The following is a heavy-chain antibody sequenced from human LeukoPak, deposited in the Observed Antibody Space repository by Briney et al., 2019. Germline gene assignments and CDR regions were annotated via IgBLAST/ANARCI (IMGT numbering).Heavy chain of an antibody. CDR2: INPNSGGT. D-gene: IGHD6-19*01. CDR1: GYTFTGYY. Sequence: ASVKVSCKASGYTFTGYYMHWVRQAPGQGLEWMGWINPNSGGTNYAQKFQGRVTMTRDTSISTAYMELSRLRSDDTAVYYCAREHGYSSGWYDYWGQGTLVTVSS. CDR3: AREHGYSSGWYDY. J-gene: IGHJ4*02. V-gene: IGHV1-2*02.